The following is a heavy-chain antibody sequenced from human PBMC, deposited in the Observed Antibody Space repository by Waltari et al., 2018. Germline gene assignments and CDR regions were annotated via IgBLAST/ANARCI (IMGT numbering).Heavy chain of an antibody. V-gene: IGHV3-20*04. D-gene: IGHD6-13*01. J-gene: IGHJ3*02. CDR1: GFTFDDYG. CDR2: INWNGGRT. Sequence: EVQLVESGGGVVRPGGSLRLSCAASGFTFDDYGMSWVRQAPGKGLEWVSDINWNGGRTGDADSVKGRFTIARDSAKTSLYLQMNSLRAEDTALYYCATVPGIATSGNDGIDIWGQGTMVTVSS. CDR3: ATVPGIATSGNDGIDI.